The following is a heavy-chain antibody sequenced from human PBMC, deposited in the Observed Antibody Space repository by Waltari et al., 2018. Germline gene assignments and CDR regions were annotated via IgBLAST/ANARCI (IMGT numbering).Heavy chain of an antibody. Sequence: QVQLQESGPGLVKPSQTLSLTCTVSGGSISSGSYYWSWIRQPAGKGLEWIGYIYTSGSTNYNPSLSSRVTISVDTSKNQFSLKLSSVTAADTAVYYCARETSWYGVGYWGQGTLVTVSS. V-gene: IGHV4-61*09. CDR2: IYTSGST. D-gene: IGHD6-13*01. CDR1: GGSISSGSYY. J-gene: IGHJ4*02. CDR3: ARETSWYGVGY.